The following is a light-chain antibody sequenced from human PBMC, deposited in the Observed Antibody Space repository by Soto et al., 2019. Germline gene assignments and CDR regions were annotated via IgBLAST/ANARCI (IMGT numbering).Light chain of an antibody. J-gene: IGKJ5*01. CDR1: QSISSY. CDR2: AAS. V-gene: IGKV1-39*01. CDR3: QQSYSTLSFA. Sequence: DIQMTQSPSSLSASVGDRVTITCRASQSISSYLNWYEQKPGKAPKLLSYAASSLQSGVPSRFSGSGSGTDLTLTISSLQPEDFATYYCQQSYSTLSFAFGQGTRLEIK.